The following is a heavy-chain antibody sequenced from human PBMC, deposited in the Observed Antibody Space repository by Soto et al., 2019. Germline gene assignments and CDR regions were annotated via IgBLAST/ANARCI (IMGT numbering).Heavy chain of an antibody. CDR3: ARGCSSSSGGENNWFDP. V-gene: IGHV4-4*07. CDR2: IYTSGST. J-gene: IGHJ5*02. Sequence: SETLSLTCTVSGGSISSYYWSWIRQPAGKGLEWIGRIYTSGSTNYNPSLKSRVTMSVDTSKNQFSLKLSSVTAADTAVYYCARGCSSSSGGENNWFDPWGQGTLVTVSS. D-gene: IGHD6-6*01. CDR1: GGSISSYY.